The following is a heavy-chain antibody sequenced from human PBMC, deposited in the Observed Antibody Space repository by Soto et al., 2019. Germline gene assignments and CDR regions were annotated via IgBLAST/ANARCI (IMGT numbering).Heavy chain of an antibody. V-gene: IGHV1-18*01. Sequence: QVQLVQSGAEVKKPGASVKVSCKASGYTFTSYGISWVRQAPGQGLEWMGWISAYNGNTNYAQKLHGRVTMTTDTSTSTAYMELRSLRSDDTAVYYCARDGRDIVVVVAATAFDIWGQGTMVTVSS. CDR1: GYTFTSYG. CDR3: ARDGRDIVVVVAATAFDI. J-gene: IGHJ3*02. CDR2: ISAYNGNT. D-gene: IGHD2-15*01.